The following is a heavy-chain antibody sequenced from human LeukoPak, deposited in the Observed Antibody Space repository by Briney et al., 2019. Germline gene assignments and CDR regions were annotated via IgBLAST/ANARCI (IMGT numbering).Heavy chain of an antibody. J-gene: IGHJ5*02. V-gene: IGHV1-18*01. CDR1: GYTFTTFG. D-gene: IGHD6-19*01. Sequence: ASVKVSCKASGYTFTTFGISWVRQAPGQGLEWMGWISANNDNTNYAQKFQGRVTMTTDTSTSTAYMELRSLRSDDTAVYYCARDPGSFLSSTGWLNWFAPWGQGTLVTVSS. CDR2: ISANNDNT. CDR3: ARDPGSFLSSTGWLNWFAP.